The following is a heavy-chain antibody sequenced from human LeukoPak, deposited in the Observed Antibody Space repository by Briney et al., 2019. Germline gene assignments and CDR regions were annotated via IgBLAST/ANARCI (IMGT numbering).Heavy chain of an antibody. Sequence: SETLSLTCTVSGGSISSYYWSWIRQPPGTGLEWIGYIYYSGSTNYNPSLKSRVTISVDTSKNQFSLKLSSVTAADTAVYYCARDPTTDYGNWFDPWGQGTLVTVSS. J-gene: IGHJ5*02. CDR1: GGSISSYY. CDR3: ARDPTTDYGNWFDP. CDR2: IYYSGST. D-gene: IGHD4-17*01. V-gene: IGHV4-59*01.